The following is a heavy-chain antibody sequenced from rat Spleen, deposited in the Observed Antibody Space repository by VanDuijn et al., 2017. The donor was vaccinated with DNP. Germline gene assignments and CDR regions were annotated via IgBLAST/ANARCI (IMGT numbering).Heavy chain of an antibody. CDR2: ITNTGDGS. Sequence: EVQLVESGGGPVQPGRSLKLSCVASGFIFINYWMTWIRQAPGKGLEWVASITNTGDGSYYSDSVKGRFSSSRDNTKSTLYLQLNSLRSEDTANYYCTSNPHIGTAAPVDYGGPGVMVTVSS. V-gene: IGHV5-31*01. CDR1: GFIFINYW. J-gene: IGHJ2*01. D-gene: IGHD3-8*01. CDR3: TSNPHIGTAAPVDY.